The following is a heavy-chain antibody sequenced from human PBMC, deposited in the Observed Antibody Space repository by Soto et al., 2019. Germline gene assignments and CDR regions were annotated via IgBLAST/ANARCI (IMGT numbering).Heavy chain of an antibody. CDR1: GDRVSRNSAA. V-gene: IGHV6-1*01. CDR2: TYYRSRWYN. J-gene: IGHJ6*03. D-gene: IGHD1-7*01. Sequence: PSQTLSLTCAISGDRVSRNSAACNWIRLSPSRGLEWLARTYYRSRWYNDYAVSVRSRITVNPDTSKNQFSLQLTSVTPEDTAVYYCAGTTSHQWYYMDVWGKGTTVTVSS. CDR3: AGTTSHQWYYMDV.